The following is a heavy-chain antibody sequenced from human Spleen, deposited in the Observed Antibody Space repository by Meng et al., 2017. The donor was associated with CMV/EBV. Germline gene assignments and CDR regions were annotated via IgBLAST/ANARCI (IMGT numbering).Heavy chain of an antibody. CDR1: GFTVSSNY. Sequence: GGSLRLSCAASGFTVSSNYMSWVRQAPGKGLEWVSVIYSGGTTYYADSVKGRFTISRDNSKNTLYLQMNSRRAEDTAVYYCATDIAAAGTVRRHYYHYGMDVWGQGTTVTVSS. D-gene: IGHD6-13*01. CDR2: IYSGGTT. J-gene: IGHJ6*02. CDR3: ATDIAAAGTVRRHYYHYGMDV. V-gene: IGHV3-53*01.